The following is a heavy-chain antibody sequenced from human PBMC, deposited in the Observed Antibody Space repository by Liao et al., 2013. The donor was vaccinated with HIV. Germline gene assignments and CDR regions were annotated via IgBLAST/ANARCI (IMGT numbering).Heavy chain of an antibody. CDR2: INHRGTT. D-gene: IGHD5-24*01. CDR1: GGSFSGYY. Sequence: QVQLQQWGAGLLKPSETLSLTCAVSGGSFSGYYWSWIRQSPDKGLEWIGEINHRGTTNYNPSLKTPVTISVDTSKNQFSLKVRSVTAADTAVYFCARDTMSTVRTFDIWGQGTLVTVSS. V-gene: IGHV4-34*01. J-gene: IGHJ3*02. CDR3: ARDTMSTVRTFDI.